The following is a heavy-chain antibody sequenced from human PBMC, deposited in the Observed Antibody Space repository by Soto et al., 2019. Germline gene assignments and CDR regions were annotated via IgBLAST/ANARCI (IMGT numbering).Heavy chain of an antibody. D-gene: IGHD3-22*01. CDR3: ARGRMGAGYYYDSSGYYFGFEDY. CDR2: IYYSGST. Sequence: PSETLSLTCTVSGGSISSYYWSWIRQPPGKGLEWIGYIYYSGSTNYNPSLKSRVTISVDTSKNQFSLKLSSVTAADTAVYYCARGRMGAGYYYDSSGYYFGFEDYWGQGTLVTVS. V-gene: IGHV4-59*01. J-gene: IGHJ4*02. CDR1: GGSISSYY.